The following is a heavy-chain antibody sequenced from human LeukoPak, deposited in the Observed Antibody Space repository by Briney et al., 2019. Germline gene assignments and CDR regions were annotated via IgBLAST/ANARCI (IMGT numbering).Heavy chain of an antibody. Sequence: SETLSLTCTVSGGSISSYYWSWIRQPAGKGLEWIGRIYTSGSTNYNPSLKSRVTMSVDTSKNQFSLKLSSVTAADTAVYYCARHGPDSSSWYPHFDYWGQGTLVTVSS. CDR2: IYTSGST. V-gene: IGHV4-4*07. D-gene: IGHD6-13*01. CDR1: GGSISSYY. CDR3: ARHGPDSSSWYPHFDY. J-gene: IGHJ4*02.